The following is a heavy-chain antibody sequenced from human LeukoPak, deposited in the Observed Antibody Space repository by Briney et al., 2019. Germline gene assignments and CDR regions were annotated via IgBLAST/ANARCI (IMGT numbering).Heavy chain of an antibody. CDR3: ARDQGIRWPGSAFDI. CDR2: ISAYNGNT. D-gene: IGHD3-16*01. Sequence: ASVKVSCKASGYTFTSYGISWVRQAPGQGLEWMGWISAYNGNTNYAQKLQGRVTMTTDTSTSTAYMELRSLRSDDTAVYYCARDQGIRWPGSAFDIWGQGTMVTVSS. CDR1: GYTFTSYG. V-gene: IGHV1-18*01. J-gene: IGHJ3*02.